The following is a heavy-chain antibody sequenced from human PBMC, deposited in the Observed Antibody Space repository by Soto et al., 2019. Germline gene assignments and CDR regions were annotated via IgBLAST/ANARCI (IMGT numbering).Heavy chain of an antibody. D-gene: IGHD3-10*01. CDR1: GFSLSTSGVG. CDR2: IYWDDDK. V-gene: IGHV2-5*02. Sequence: QITLKESGPTLVKPTQTLTLTCTFSGFSLSTSGVGVGWIRQPPGKALEWLALIYWDDDKRYSPSLKSRLTITKDTSKNQVVLTMTNMDPVDTATYYCAHAGGSGSYYDYYYGMDVWGQGTTVTVSS. CDR3: AHAGGSGSYYDYYYGMDV. J-gene: IGHJ6*02.